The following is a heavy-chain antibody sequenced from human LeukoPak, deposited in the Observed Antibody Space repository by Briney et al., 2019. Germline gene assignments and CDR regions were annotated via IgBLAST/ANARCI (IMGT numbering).Heavy chain of an antibody. CDR2: INHSGTT. J-gene: IGHJ3*02. CDR1: GGSFSDYW. CDR3: ARFGEQPMTDAFDI. D-gene: IGHD3-10*01. V-gene: IGHV4-34*01. Sequence: SETLSLTCAVYGGSFSDYWYAWIRQSPGKGLEWMGEINHSGTTTYIPSLKSRVSMSVDTSKNQLSLSLRSVTAADTAVYYCARFGEQPMTDAFDIWGQGTMVTVSS.